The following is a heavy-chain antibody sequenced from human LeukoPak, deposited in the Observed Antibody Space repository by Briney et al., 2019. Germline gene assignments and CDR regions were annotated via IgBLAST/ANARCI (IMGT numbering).Heavy chain of an antibody. V-gene: IGHV4-59*11. D-gene: IGHD6-6*01. J-gene: IGHJ5*02. CDR2: IYYSGST. CDR1: GGSISSHY. Sequence: PSETLSLTCTVSGGSISSHYWSWIRQPPGKGLEWIGYIYYSGSTNYNPSLKSRVTISVDTSKNQFSLRLSSVTAADTAVYCCARVLVAARQNWFDPWGQGTLVTVSS. CDR3: ARVLVAARQNWFDP.